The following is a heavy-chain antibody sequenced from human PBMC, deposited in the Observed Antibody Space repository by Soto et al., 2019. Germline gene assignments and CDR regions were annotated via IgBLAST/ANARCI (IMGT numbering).Heavy chain of an antibody. Sequence: ASVKVSCKASGYTFTSYGISWVRQAPGQGLEWMGWISAYNGNTNYAQKLQGRVTMTTDTSTSTVYMELRSLRSDDTAVYYCTCITMVRGVRDSWFDPWGQGTLVTVSS. CDR1: GYTFTSYG. CDR3: TCITMVRGVRDSWFDP. CDR2: ISAYNGNT. J-gene: IGHJ5*02. D-gene: IGHD3-10*01. V-gene: IGHV1-18*04.